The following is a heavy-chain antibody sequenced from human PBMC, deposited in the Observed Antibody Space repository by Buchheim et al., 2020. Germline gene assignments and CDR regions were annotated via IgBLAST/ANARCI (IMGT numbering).Heavy chain of an antibody. D-gene: IGHD3-3*01. Sequence: QVQLQQWGAGLVKPSETLSLTCTVSGGSVSSGSYYWSWIRQPPGKGLEWIGYIYYSGSTNYNPSLKSRVTISVDTSKNQFSLKLSSVTAADTAVYYCASVGANYDFWSGYYVSWFDPWGQGTL. CDR2: IYYSGST. CDR1: GGSVSSGSYY. V-gene: IGHV4-61*01. J-gene: IGHJ5*02. CDR3: ASVGANYDFWSGYYVSWFDP.